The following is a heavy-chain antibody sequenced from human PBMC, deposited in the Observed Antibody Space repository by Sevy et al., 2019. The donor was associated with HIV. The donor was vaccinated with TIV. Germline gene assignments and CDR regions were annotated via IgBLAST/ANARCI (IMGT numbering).Heavy chain of an antibody. J-gene: IGHJ4*02. V-gene: IGHV4-59*08. CDR3: ARQRSVATIPSDFDY. Sequence: SETLSLTCTVSGGSISSYYWSWIRQPPGKGLEWIGYIYYSGSTNYNPSLKSRVTISVDTSKNQFSLKLSSVTAADTAVYYCARQRSVATIPSDFDYWGQGTLVTVSS. CDR2: IYYSGST. CDR1: GGSISSYY. D-gene: IGHD5-12*01.